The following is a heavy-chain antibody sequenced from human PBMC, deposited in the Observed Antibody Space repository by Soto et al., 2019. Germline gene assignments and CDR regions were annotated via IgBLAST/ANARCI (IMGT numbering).Heavy chain of an antibody. CDR2: ISGSGGST. V-gene: IGHV3-23*01. CDR1: GFTFSSYA. CDR3: AKEGYSSGWYWAFDI. J-gene: IGHJ3*02. D-gene: IGHD6-19*01. Sequence: GGSLRLSCVASGFTFSSYAMTWVRQAPGKGLEWVSAISGSGGSTYYADSVKGRFTISRDNSKNTLYLQMNSLRAEDTAVYYCAKEGYSSGWYWAFDIWGQGTMVTVSS.